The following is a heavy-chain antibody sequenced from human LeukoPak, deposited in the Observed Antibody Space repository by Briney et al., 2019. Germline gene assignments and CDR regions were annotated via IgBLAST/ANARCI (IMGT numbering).Heavy chain of an antibody. V-gene: IGHV3-21*01. J-gene: IGHJ5*02. D-gene: IGHD2/OR15-2a*01. CDR2: ISSSSDYI. CDR1: GFPFSAYA. Sequence: GGSLRLSCAASGFPFSAYAMNWVRQAPGKGLEWVSSISSSSDYIYYADSVKGRFTISRDNAKNSLYLQMKSLRAEDTAVYYCARGKTSQNIVTRETYNWFDPWGQGTLVTVSS. CDR3: ARGKTSQNIVTRETYNWFDP.